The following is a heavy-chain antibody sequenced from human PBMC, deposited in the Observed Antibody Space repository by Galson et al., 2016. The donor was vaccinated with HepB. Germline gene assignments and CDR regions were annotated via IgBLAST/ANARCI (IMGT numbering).Heavy chain of an antibody. V-gene: IGHV3-30*18. J-gene: IGHJ4*02. CDR1: GFTFSSYG. CDR2: ISYDGSNK. CDR3: AKQIYTMEQWLVPEFDY. D-gene: IGHD6-19*01. Sequence: SLRLSCAASGFTFSSYGMHWVRQAPGKGLEWVAVISYDGSNKYYADSVKGRFTISRDNSKNTLYLQMNSLRAEDTAVHYCAKQIYTMEQWLVPEFDYWGQGTLVTVSS.